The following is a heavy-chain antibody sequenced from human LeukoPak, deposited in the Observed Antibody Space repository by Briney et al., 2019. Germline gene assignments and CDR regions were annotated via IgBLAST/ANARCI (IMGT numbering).Heavy chain of an antibody. Sequence: RESGPALVKPTQTLTLNCTFSWFSLSTSGMCVSWIRQPPGKALEWLARIDWDDDKYYSTSLKTRLTISKDTSKNQVVLTMTNMDPVDTAQYYCAPLGGRWFYPWGKGTLVTVSS. CDR3: APLGGRWFYP. CDR1: WFSLSTSGMC. V-gene: IGHV2-70*11. D-gene: IGHD4-23*01. J-gene: IGHJ5*02. CDR2: IDWDDDK.